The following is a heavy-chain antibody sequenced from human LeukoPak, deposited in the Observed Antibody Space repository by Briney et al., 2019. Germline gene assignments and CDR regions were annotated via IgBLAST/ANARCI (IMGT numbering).Heavy chain of an antibody. J-gene: IGHJ4*02. D-gene: IGHD3-10*01. CDR3: AKDPAAGFGELFFDY. CDR2: VSGSGGST. V-gene: IGHV3-23*01. Sequence: PGGSLRLSCAASGFAYTSYAMSWVRQAPGKGLEWVSAVSGSGGSTYYADSVKGRFTISRDNSKNTLYLEMNSLRAEDTAVYFCAKDPAAGFGELFFDYWGQGTLVTVSS. CDR1: GFAYTSYA.